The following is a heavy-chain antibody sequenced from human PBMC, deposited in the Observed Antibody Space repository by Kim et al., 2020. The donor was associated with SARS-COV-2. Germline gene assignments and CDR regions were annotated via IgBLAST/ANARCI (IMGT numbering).Heavy chain of an antibody. V-gene: IGHV1-3*01. J-gene: IGHJ5*02. CDR3: VRTLAVATNL. CDR2: GAT. D-gene: IGHD5-12*01. Sequence: GATKYSQKCQDRVTMTRDASASTAYMELSSLESEDTAVYYCVRTLAVATNLWGQGTLVTVSS.